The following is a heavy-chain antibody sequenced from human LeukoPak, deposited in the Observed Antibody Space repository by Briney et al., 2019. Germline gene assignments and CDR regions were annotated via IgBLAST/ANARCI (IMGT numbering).Heavy chain of an antibody. V-gene: IGHV4-34*01. Sequence: SETLSLTCAVYGGSFSGYYWSWLRQPPGQGLEWIGEINHSGSTNYNPSLKSRVTISVDTSKNQFSLKLSSVTAADTAVYYCARGPRHYGSGSRYYYYGMDVWGKGTTVTVSS. CDR1: GGSFSGYY. CDR3: ARGPRHYGSGSRYYYYGMDV. D-gene: IGHD3-10*01. CDR2: INHSGST. J-gene: IGHJ6*04.